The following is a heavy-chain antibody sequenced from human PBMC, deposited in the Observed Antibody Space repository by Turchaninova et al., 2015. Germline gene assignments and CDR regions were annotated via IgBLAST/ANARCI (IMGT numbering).Heavy chain of an antibody. V-gene: IGHV3-7*01. Sequence: EVQLVESGGGLVQPGGSLRLSCAAYGFTFSSYWMSWVRQAPGTGLGWGANIKHDGGTKYSVDSVKCRFTSARNNAKNALYLQMNSLMAEDTAGYYCARVRFDPIRGYYMDVWGKGTTVTVSS. CDR3: ARVRFDPIRGYYMDV. CDR1: GFTFSSYW. D-gene: IGHD3-9*01. CDR2: IKHDGGTK. J-gene: IGHJ6*03.